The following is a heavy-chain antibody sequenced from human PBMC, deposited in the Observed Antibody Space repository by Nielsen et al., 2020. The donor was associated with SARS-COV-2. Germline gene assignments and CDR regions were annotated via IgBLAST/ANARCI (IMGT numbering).Heavy chain of an antibody. J-gene: IGHJ6*02. CDR2: IYFSGRT. CDR3: ARESSGYDHYNYGMDV. CDR1: GGSISSGGYY. Sequence: SETLSLTCTVSGGSISSGGYYWSWIRHHPGKGLEWIGYIYFSGRTCYSPPLKSRVTISVDTSKNQFSLSLRSVTAADTAVYYCARESSGYDHYNYGMDVWGQGTTVTVSS. V-gene: IGHV4-31*03. D-gene: IGHD5-12*01.